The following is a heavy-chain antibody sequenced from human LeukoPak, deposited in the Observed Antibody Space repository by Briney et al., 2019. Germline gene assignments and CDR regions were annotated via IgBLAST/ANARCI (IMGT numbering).Heavy chain of an antibody. D-gene: IGHD3-22*01. V-gene: IGHV3-11*04. CDR1: GFTFSDYY. CDR3: ARDQAITMIVGGLDY. J-gene: IGHJ4*02. Sequence: GGSLRLSCAASGFTFSDYYMSWIRQAPGKGLEWISYISGGGRTIYYADSVKGRFTMSRDNAKNSLYLQMNSLRAEDTAVYYCARDQAITMIVGGLDYWGQGTLVTVSS. CDR2: ISGGGRTI.